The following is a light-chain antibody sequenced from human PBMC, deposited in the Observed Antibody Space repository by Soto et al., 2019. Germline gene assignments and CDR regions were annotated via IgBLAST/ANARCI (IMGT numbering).Light chain of an antibody. Sequence: IVLTQSPAALSVSPGERATLSCRASQSVSTNLVWYQQKPGQPPRLLIYGASTRATGVPARFSGSGSGTEFTLTISSMQSEDVAVYYCQQYNAWPSRTFGQGTKVDIK. V-gene: IGKV3-15*01. J-gene: IGKJ2*02. CDR3: QQYNAWPSRT. CDR1: QSVSTN. CDR2: GAS.